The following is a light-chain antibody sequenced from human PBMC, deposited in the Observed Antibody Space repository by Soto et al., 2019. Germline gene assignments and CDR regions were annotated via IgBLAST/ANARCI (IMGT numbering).Light chain of an antibody. Sequence: PGEIGTLACRASQSVSSSNFAWYQQKPAQAPRLLIYSASTRATGIPVRFSGSAYGTEFTLTISSMKPEDFTVYYCQQYNKWPLTFGQGTKVDIK. CDR3: QQYNKWPLT. CDR2: SAS. CDR1: QSVSSSN. J-gene: IGKJ1*01. V-gene: IGKV3-15*01.